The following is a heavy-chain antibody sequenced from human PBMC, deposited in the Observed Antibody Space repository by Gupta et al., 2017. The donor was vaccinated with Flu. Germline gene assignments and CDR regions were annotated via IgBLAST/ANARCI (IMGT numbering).Heavy chain of an antibody. D-gene: IGHD2-2*01. J-gene: IGHJ4*02. CDR1: GFTFSSYA. V-gene: IGHV3-23*01. CDR3: AKDLRVPAAHFDY. Sequence: EVQLLEAGGGLVQSGGSLSPSCAASGFTFSSYAMSWVRQAPGKGLGWVSAISGSGGSTYYADSVKGRFTISRDNSKNTLYLQMNSLRAEDTAVYYCAKDLRVPAAHFDYWGQGTLVTVSS. CDR2: ISGSGGST.